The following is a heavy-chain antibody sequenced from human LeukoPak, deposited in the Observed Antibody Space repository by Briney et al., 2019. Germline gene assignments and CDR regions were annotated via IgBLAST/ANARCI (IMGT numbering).Heavy chain of an antibody. V-gene: IGHV4-59*01. J-gene: IGHJ4*02. CDR1: GGSFSGSY. Sequence: PSETLSLICTVSGGSFSGSYWSWIRQPPGKGLEWIGYIYYSGTTNYNPSLMSRVTISIDTSKEQFSLRLSSVTAADTAVYYCAKSTLDNIWCPGDWGQGTLVTVSS. D-gene: IGHD3/OR15-3a*01. CDR3: AKSTLDNIWCPGD. CDR2: IYYSGTT.